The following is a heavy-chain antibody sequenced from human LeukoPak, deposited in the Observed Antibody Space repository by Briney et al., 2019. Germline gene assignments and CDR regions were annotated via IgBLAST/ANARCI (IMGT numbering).Heavy chain of an antibody. D-gene: IGHD6-13*01. CDR2: ISYDGSNK. CDR3: AKDLRIAAAGTIEN. J-gene: IGHJ4*02. V-gene: IGHV3-30*18. CDR1: GFTFSSYG. Sequence: PGGSLRLSCAASGFTFSSYGMHWVRQAPGKGLEWVAVISYDGSNKYYAVSVKGRFTISRDNSKNTLYLQMNSLSAEDTAVYYCAKDLRIAAAGTIENWGQGTLVTVSS.